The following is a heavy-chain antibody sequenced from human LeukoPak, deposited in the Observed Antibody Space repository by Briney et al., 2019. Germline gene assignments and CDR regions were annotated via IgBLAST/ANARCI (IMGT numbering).Heavy chain of an antibody. D-gene: IGHD6-19*01. CDR1: GYSISSGYY. J-gene: IGHJ6*03. CDR2: IYHSGST. Sequence: SETLSLTCAVSGYSISSGYYWGWIRPPPGKGLEWIGSIYHSGSTYYNPSLKSRVTISVDTSKNQFSLKLSSVTAADTAVYYCARTVAGTDYYYYYYMDVWGKGTTVTVSS. V-gene: IGHV4-38-2*01. CDR3: ARTVAGTDYYYYYYMDV.